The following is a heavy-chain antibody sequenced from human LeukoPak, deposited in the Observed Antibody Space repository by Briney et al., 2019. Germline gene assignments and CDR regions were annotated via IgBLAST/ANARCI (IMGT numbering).Heavy chain of an antibody. CDR1: GYSLITYG. V-gene: IGHV1-18*01. CDR2: ISVYNGNT. D-gene: IGHD3-22*01. J-gene: IGHJ4*02. CDR3: ARSRLGYYDSSDYPY. Sequence: ASVKVSCKASGYSLITYGISWVRQAPGQGLEWMGWISVYNGNTNYAQKFQGRVTMTTDTPTTTAYMELRSLRSDDTAVYFCARSRLGYYDSSDYPYWGQGTLVTVSS.